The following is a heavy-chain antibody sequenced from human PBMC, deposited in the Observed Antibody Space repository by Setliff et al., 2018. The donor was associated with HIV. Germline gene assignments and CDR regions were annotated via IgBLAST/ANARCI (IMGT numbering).Heavy chain of an antibody. V-gene: IGHV4-39*07. J-gene: IGHJ4*02. CDR1: GASINSGSHN. CDR3: ARGGLGVVGAIDY. CDR2: IIHSGGT. Sequence: SETLSLTCTVSGASINSGSHNWTWIRQPPGRGLEWIGEIIHSGGTNYNRSLKSRVTISVDTSKNQFSLNLSSVTAADTAVYYCARGGLGVVGAIDYWSQGTLVTVSS. D-gene: IGHD2-15*01.